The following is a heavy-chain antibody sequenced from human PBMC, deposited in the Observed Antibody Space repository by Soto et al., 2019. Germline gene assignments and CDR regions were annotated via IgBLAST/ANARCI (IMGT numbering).Heavy chain of an antibody. CDR2: INPRADST. D-gene: IGHD3-16*01. CDR1: GYPFINFY. J-gene: IGHJ5*02. Sequence: GASVKVSCKTSGYPFINFYVHWVRQAPGQGLEWLGNINPRADSTVYAPKFEDRVSMTRDTSTSTVYMELSSLTSDDTAMYYCAREFPSTYWFDPRGHGTLVTVSS. V-gene: IGHV1-46*01. CDR3: AREFPSTYWFDP.